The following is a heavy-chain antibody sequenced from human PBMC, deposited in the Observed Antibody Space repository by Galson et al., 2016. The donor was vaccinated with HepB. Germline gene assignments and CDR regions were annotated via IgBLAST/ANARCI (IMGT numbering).Heavy chain of an antibody. D-gene: IGHD4-17*01. V-gene: IGHV3-21*01. Sequence: SLRLSCAGSGFTFRNYHMNWVRQTPGKGLEWVSSISSGSAYKYYADSVKGRFSIFRDNAKNTLYLQMSSLRAADTAVYYCAREAIGTTVTTVAFDIWGQGTIVTVSS. CDR3: AREAIGTTVTTVAFDI. CDR2: ISSGSAYK. J-gene: IGHJ3*02. CDR1: GFTFRNYH.